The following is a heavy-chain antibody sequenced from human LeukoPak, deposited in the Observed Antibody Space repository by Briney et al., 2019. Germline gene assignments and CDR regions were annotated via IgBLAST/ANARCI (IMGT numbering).Heavy chain of an antibody. CDR3: ARDTGTTAYAYYYGMDV. Sequence: GASVKVSCKASGYTFTGYYMHWVRQAPGRGLEWMGWINPNSGGTNYAQKFQGWVTMTRDTSISTAYMELSRLRSDDTAVYYCARDTGTTAYAYYYGMDVWGQGTTVTVSS. CDR2: INPNSGGT. CDR1: GYTFTGYY. D-gene: IGHD4-17*01. V-gene: IGHV1-2*04. J-gene: IGHJ6*02.